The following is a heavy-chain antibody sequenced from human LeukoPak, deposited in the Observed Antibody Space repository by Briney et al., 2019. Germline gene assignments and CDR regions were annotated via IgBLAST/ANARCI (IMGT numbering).Heavy chain of an antibody. V-gene: IGHV4-34*01. CDR1: GGSINSHY. J-gene: IGHJ4*02. Sequence: SETLSLTCSVSGGSINSHYWSWIRQPPGKGLEWIGEINHSGSTNYNPSLKSRVTISVDTSKNQFSLKLSSVTAADTAVYYCARGASMILDYWGQGTLVTVSS. CDR3: ARGASMILDY. CDR2: INHSGST. D-gene: IGHD3-16*01.